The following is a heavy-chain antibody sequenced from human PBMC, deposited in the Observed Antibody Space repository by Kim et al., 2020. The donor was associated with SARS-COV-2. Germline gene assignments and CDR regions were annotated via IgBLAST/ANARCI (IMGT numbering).Heavy chain of an antibody. CDR3: ARLEEGYGMDV. CDR2: T. Sequence: THYNPSLKSRVTISVDTSKNQFSLKLSSVTAADTAVYYCARLEEGYGMDVWGQGTTVTVSS. V-gene: IGHV4-34*01. D-gene: IGHD1-1*01. J-gene: IGHJ6*02.